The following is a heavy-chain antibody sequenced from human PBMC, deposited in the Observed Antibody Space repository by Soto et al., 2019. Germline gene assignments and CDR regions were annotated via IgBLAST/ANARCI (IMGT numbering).Heavy chain of an antibody. Sequence: QVQLVQSGAEVKNPGASVKLSCKASGYTFTSFYIHWVRQAPGQGLEWMAIINPNGGSTNYAPNLQGRVTLTRDTSTNTVYIELSSLGSEDTAVYYCARGLTSGDYWGQGTPVTVSS. CDR1: GYTFTSFY. CDR2: INPNGGST. V-gene: IGHV1-46*01. CDR3: ARGLTSGDY. D-gene: IGHD7-27*01. J-gene: IGHJ4*02.